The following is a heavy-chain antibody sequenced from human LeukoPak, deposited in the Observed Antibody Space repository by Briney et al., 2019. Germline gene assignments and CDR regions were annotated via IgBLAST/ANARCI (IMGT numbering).Heavy chain of an antibody. D-gene: IGHD6-13*01. V-gene: IGHV3-21*01. Sequence: PGGSLRLSCAASGFTFSSYSMNWVRQAPGKGLEWVSSISSSSSYIYYADSVKGRFTISRDNSKNTLYLQMNSLGAEDTAVYYCAKTQQLVPNYWGQGTLVTVSS. CDR2: ISSSSSYI. J-gene: IGHJ4*02. CDR1: GFTFSSYS. CDR3: AKTQQLVPNY.